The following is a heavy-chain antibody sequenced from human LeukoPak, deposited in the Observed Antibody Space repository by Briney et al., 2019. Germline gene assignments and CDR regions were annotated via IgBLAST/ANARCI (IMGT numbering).Heavy chain of an antibody. CDR2: INPNSGGT. Sequence: ASVKVSCKTSGYTFTGYYMHWVRQAPGQGLEWMGWINPNSGGTNYAQKFQGRVTMTRDTSISTAYMELSRLRSDDTAVYYCAREEDTAMGFWGQGTLVTVSS. J-gene: IGHJ4*02. V-gene: IGHV1-2*02. CDR3: AREEDTAMGF. CDR1: GYTFTGYY. D-gene: IGHD5-18*01.